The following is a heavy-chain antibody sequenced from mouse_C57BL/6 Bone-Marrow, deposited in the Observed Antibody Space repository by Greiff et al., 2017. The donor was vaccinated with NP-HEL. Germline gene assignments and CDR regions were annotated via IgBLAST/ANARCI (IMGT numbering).Heavy chain of an antibody. J-gene: IGHJ4*01. CDR2: ISNGGGST. D-gene: IGHD2-3*01. V-gene: IGHV5-12*01. Sequence: EVKLVESGGGLVQPGGSLKLSCAASGFTFSDYYMYWVRQTPEKRLEWVAYISNGGGSTYYPDTVKGRFTISRENAKNALYLQMSRLKSEDTAMYYCARQRSYDGYFYAMDYWGQGTSVTVSS. CDR1: GFTFSDYY. CDR3: ARQRSYDGYFYAMDY.